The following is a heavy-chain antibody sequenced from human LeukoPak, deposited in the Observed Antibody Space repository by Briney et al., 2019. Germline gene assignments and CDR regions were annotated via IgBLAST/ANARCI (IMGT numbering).Heavy chain of an antibody. CDR1: GFTFSSYS. Sequence: GGSLRLSCAASGFTFSSYSMNWVRQAPGKGLEWVSSISSSSSYIYYADSVKGRFTISRDNAKNSLYLQMNSLRAEDTAVYYCARDPGLFGSGMYMDVWGKGTTVTVSS. J-gene: IGHJ6*03. V-gene: IGHV3-21*01. CDR3: ARDPGLFGSGMYMDV. D-gene: IGHD3-10*01. CDR2: ISSSSSYI.